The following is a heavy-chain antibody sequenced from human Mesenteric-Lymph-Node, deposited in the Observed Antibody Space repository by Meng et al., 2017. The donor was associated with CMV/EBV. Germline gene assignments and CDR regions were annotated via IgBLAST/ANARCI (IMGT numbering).Heavy chain of an antibody. D-gene: IGHD6-13*01. CDR1: GGCYSGYY. J-gene: IGHJ4*02. CDR3: VRGHTSGWYTGGFDY. CDR2: INHSGRA. Sequence: GGCYSGYYWNWIRQPPGKGLEWIGEINHSGRANYNTSLKSRVTMSVDTSKNQFSLRLNSVTAADTAVYHCVRGHTSGWYTGGFDYWGQGTLVTVSS. V-gene: IGHV4-34*01.